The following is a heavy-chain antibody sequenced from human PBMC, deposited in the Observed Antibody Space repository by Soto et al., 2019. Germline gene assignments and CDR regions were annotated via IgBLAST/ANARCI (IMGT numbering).Heavy chain of an antibody. J-gene: IGHJ5*02. CDR2: INHSGLT. D-gene: IGHD3-3*02. V-gene: IGHV4-34*01. Sequence: KTSETLSLTCAVYGGSFSDYYWSWIRQPPGKGLEWIGEINHSGLTNYNPSLKSRVTMSVDTSKNQFSLKVSSVTAADTAVYYCAAKTLGFDPWGQGTLVTVSS. CDR1: GGSFSDYY. CDR3: AAKTLGFDP.